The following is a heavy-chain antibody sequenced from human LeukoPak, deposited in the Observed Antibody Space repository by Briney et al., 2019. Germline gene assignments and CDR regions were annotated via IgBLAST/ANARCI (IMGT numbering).Heavy chain of an antibody. CDR2: IYYSGNT. Sequence: SETLSLTCAVYGGSFSGYYWSWIRQPPGKGLEWIGYIYYSGNTNYNPSLKSRVTISADTSKNQFSLKLSSVTAADTAMYYCARQRDNALSYFDYWGQGTLVTVSS. D-gene: IGHD1-14*01. V-gene: IGHV4-59*08. CDR3: ARQRDNALSYFDY. J-gene: IGHJ4*02. CDR1: GGSFSGYY.